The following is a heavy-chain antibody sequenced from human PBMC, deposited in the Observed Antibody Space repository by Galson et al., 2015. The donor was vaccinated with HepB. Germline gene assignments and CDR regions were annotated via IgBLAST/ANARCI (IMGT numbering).Heavy chain of an antibody. CDR2: INPSGGST. D-gene: IGHD3-22*01. CDR1: GYTFTSYY. Sequence: SVKVSCKASGYTFTSYYMHWVRQAPGQGLEWMGIINPSGGSTSYAQKFQGRVTMTRDTSTSTVYMELDSLRSEDTAVYYCARDTGYYDSTGYYSWSAFDIWGQGTMVTVSS. CDR3: ARDTGYYDSTGYYSWSAFDI. V-gene: IGHV1-46*01. J-gene: IGHJ3*02.